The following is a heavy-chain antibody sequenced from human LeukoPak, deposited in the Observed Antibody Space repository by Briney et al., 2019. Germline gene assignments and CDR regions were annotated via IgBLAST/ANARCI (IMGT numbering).Heavy chain of an antibody. V-gene: IGHV1-2*02. CDR1: GYTFTGYY. D-gene: IGHD3-10*01. Sequence: GASVKVSCKASGYTFTGYYMHWVRRAPGQGLEWMGWINPNSGGTNYAQKFQGRVTMTRDTSISTAYMELSRLRSDDTAVYCCARDRGYYYGSGRSMDVWGQGTTVTVSS. J-gene: IGHJ6*02. CDR3: ARDRGYYYGSGRSMDV. CDR2: INPNSGGT.